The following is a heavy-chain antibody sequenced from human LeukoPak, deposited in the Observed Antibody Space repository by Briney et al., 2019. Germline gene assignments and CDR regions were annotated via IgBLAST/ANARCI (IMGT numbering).Heavy chain of an antibody. D-gene: IGHD2-2*01. CDR2: ISDNSYWI. V-gene: IGHV3-21*01. Sequence: SCKASGDTFSSYGFTWVRQAPGQGLEWVSSISDNSYWIYYADSVEGRFIISRDNAKNSLYLQMNSLRAEDTAVYYCANHLACGRTSCPPFDDWGQGTLVTVSS. CDR3: ANHLACGRTSCPPFDD. J-gene: IGHJ4*02. CDR1: GDTFSSYG.